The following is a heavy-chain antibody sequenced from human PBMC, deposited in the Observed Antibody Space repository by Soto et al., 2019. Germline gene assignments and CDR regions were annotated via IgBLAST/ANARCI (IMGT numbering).Heavy chain of an antibody. CDR3: ARVGIAAAGMSYYYYYMDV. CDR1: GGSFSGYY. V-gene: IGHV4-34*01. CDR2: INHSGST. Sequence: SETLSLTCAVYGGSFSGYYWSWIRQPPGKGLEWIGEINHSGSTNYNPSLKSRVTISVDTSKNQFSLKLSSVTAADTAVYYCARVGIAAAGMSYYYYYMDVWGKGTTVTVSS. J-gene: IGHJ6*03. D-gene: IGHD6-13*01.